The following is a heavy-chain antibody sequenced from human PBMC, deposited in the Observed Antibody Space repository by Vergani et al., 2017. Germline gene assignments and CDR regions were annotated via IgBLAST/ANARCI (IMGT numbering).Heavy chain of an antibody. D-gene: IGHD6-13*01. V-gene: IGHV3-73*01. CDR3: TRPPGIAAAGA. CDR2: IRSKANSYAT. CDR1: GFTFSGSA. Sequence: EVQLVESWGGLVQPGGSLKLSCAASGFTFSGSAMHWVRQASGKGLEWVGRIRSKANSYATAYAASVKGRFTISRDDSKNTAYLQMNSLKTEDTAVYYCTRPPGIAAAGAWGQGTLVTVSS. J-gene: IGHJ5*02.